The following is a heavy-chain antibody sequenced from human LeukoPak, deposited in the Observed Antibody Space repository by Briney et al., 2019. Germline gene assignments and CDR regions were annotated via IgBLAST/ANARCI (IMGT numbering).Heavy chain of an antibody. V-gene: IGHV3-7*01. CDR3: ARDRAVAGTGDWFDP. Sequence: PGGSLRLSCAASGFTFSRYWMSWVRRAQGKGLEWVANIKQDGSEKYYVDSVKGRFTISRDNAKNSLYLQMNSLRAEDTAVYYCARDRAVAGTGDWFDPWGQGTLVTVSS. CDR1: GFTFSRYW. J-gene: IGHJ5*02. CDR2: IKQDGSEK. D-gene: IGHD6-19*01.